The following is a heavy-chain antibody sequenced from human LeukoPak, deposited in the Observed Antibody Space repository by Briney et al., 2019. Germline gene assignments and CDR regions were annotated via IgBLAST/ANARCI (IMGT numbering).Heavy chain of an antibody. CDR3: ARVVPPYSRDGYNWAGTLPRLGAFDI. V-gene: IGHV4-30-4*01. D-gene: IGHD5-24*01. J-gene: IGHJ3*02. Sequence: KPSETLSLTCTVSGGSISSGDYYWSWIRQPPGKGLEWIGYIYYSGSTYYNPSLKSRVTISVDTSKNQFSLRLSSVTAADTAVYYCARVVPPYSRDGYNWAGTLPRLGAFDIWGQGTMVTVSS. CDR2: IYYSGST. CDR1: GGSISSGDYY.